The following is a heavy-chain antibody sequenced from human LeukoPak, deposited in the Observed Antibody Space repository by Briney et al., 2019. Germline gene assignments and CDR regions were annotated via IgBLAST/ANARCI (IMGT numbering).Heavy chain of an antibody. D-gene: IGHD1/OR15-1a*01. CDR3: ATSLVGTKGPLDD. CDR2: ISSGAGTI. V-gene: IGHV3-11*01. CDR1: GFTFSDYY. Sequence: GGSLRLSCAASGFTFSDYYMSWIRQAPGKGPEWVSYISSGAGTIYYADSVRGRFTISRDNSKNTLFLQMSSLRAEDTAVYYCATSLVGTKGPLDDWGQGTLVTVSS. J-gene: IGHJ4*02.